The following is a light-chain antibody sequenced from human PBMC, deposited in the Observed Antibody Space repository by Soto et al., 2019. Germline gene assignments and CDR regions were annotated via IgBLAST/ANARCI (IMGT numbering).Light chain of an antibody. CDR2: GAS. V-gene: IGKV3-15*01. Sequence: VMTQAPATLSVSPGERATLSCRASQTINNNVAWYQLKDGQVPRLVIYGASTRATDIPARFSGSGSGTEFTLTISSLLSEDFAVYFCQQYNDWPRTFGQGTKVDIK. CDR3: QQYNDWPRT. CDR1: QTINNN. J-gene: IGKJ1*01.